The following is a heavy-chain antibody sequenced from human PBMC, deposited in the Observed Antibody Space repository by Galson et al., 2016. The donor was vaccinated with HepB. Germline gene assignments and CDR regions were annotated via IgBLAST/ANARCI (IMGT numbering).Heavy chain of an antibody. CDR1: GFTFSNYA. Sequence: SLRLSCAASGFTFSNYAVSWVRQAPGKGLEWVSLITGSGGSTYYADSVKGRFTISRDNSRNTLYLQMNSLRTEDTAMYYCAKLPQFGVDSWGQGTTVTVSS. CDR3: AKLPQFGVDS. D-gene: IGHD3-10*01. J-gene: IGHJ6*02. CDR2: ITGSGGST. V-gene: IGHV3-23*01.